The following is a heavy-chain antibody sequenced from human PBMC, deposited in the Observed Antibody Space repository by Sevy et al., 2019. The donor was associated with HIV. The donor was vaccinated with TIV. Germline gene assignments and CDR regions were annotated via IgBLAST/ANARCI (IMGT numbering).Heavy chain of an antibody. Sequence: ASVKVYCKVSGYTLSELSMHWVRQPPGKGLEWMGRFDPDDGETIYAQRFQGRVTMTEDTSADTAYMELSSLRSEDTAMYYCATAREYYSDNSGYFDYWGQGTPVTVSS. D-gene: IGHD3-22*01. CDR2: FDPDDGET. CDR1: GYTLSELS. CDR3: ATAREYYSDNSGYFDY. J-gene: IGHJ4*02. V-gene: IGHV1-24*01.